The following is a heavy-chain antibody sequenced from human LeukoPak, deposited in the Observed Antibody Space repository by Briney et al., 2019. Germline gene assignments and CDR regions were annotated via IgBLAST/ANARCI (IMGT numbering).Heavy chain of an antibody. CDR2: ISGSGGST. J-gene: IGHJ4*02. CDR3: ARRHDSSGYYYFDY. D-gene: IGHD3-22*01. Sequence: PGRSLRLSCAASGFTFSTYTMSWVRQAPGKGLEWVSLISGSGGSTYYADSVKGRFTISRDNSKNTLYLQMNSLRVEDTAVYYCARRHDSSGYYYFDYWGQGTLVTVSS. V-gene: IGHV3-23*01. CDR1: GFTFSTYT.